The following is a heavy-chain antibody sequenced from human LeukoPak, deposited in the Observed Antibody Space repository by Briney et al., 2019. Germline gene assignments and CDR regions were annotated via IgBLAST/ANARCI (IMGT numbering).Heavy chain of an antibody. CDR2: ISWNSGSI. Sequence: GGSLRLSCAASGFTFDDYAMHWVRQAPGKGLERVSGISWNSGSIGYADSVKGRFTISRDNAKNSLYLQMNSLRAEDTAVYDCARGSSNVAARNNWFDPWGQGTLVTVSS. CDR3: ARGSSNVAARNNWFDP. CDR1: GFTFDDYA. V-gene: IGHV3-9*01. J-gene: IGHJ5*02. D-gene: IGHD6-6*01.